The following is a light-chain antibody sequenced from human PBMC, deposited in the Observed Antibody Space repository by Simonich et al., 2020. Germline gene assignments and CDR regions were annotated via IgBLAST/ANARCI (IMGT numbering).Light chain of an antibody. J-gene: IGKJ3*01. V-gene: IGKV1-13*02. CDR1: QGISSA. Sequence: AMQLTQSPSSLSASVGGRVTITCRAIQGISSALAWYQQKPGKAPKLLIYAASSLESGVPSRFSGSGSGTDFTLTISSLQPEDFATYYCQQFNSYPRTFGPGTKVDIK. CDR3: QQFNSYPRT. CDR2: AAS.